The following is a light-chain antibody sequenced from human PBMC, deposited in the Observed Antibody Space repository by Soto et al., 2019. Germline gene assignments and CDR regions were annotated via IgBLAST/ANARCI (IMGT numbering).Light chain of an antibody. CDR2: DVS. J-gene: IGLJ1*01. CDR1: SRVVGAYIY. V-gene: IGLV2-14*03. CDR3: SSYTSSSTEV. Sequence: QSVLTQPASVPGSPGQSIAISCTGTSRVVGAYIYVSWYQHHPGKAPKLILYDVSARPSGVSDRFSGSKSGNTASLTISGLQPEDEADYYCSSYTSSSTEVFGTGTKVTVL.